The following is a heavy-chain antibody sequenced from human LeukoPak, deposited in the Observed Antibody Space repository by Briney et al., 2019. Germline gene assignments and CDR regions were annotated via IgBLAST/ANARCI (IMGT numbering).Heavy chain of an antibody. CDR1: GFTFSNYG. CDR3: ARGRYYYDSSGYYYFGYYYGMDV. J-gene: IGHJ6*02. D-gene: IGHD3-22*01. CDR2: ISYDGNNK. V-gene: IGHV3-30*03. Sequence: GGSLRLSCAAPGFTFSNYGMHWVRQAPGKGLEWVAAISYDGNNKYYADSMKGRFTISRDNPKNTLYLQMNSLKPEDTAVYYCARGRYYYDSSGYYYFGYYYGMDVWGQGTTVTVSS.